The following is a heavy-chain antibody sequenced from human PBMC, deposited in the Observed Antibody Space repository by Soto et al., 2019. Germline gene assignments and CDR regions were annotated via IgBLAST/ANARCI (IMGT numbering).Heavy chain of an antibody. CDR3: AAEVGFGPLFDY. CDR1: GGSISSGGYY. CDR2: IYYSGST. D-gene: IGHD3-3*01. J-gene: IGHJ4*02. Sequence: QVQLQESGPGLVKPSQTLSLTCTVPGGSISSGGYYWSWIRQLPGKGLDYIGYIYYSGSTYYNPSLKSRVTISVDTSKNQFSLRLSSVTAADTAVYYCAAEVGFGPLFDYWGQGTLVTVSS. V-gene: IGHV4-31*03.